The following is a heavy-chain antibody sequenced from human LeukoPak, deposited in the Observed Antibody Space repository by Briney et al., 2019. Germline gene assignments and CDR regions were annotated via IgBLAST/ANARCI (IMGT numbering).Heavy chain of an antibody. CDR2: ISAYNGNT. CDR1: GYTFTSYG. J-gene: IGHJ4*02. CDR3: ARDRRGYYGSGSYTPDFDY. Sequence: ASVKVSCKASGYTFTSYGISWVRQAPGQGLEWMGWISAYNGNTNYAQKLQGRVTMTTDTSTSTAYMELRSLRSDGTAVYYCARDRRGYYGSGSYTPDFDYWGQGTLVTVSS. D-gene: IGHD3-10*01. V-gene: IGHV1-18*01.